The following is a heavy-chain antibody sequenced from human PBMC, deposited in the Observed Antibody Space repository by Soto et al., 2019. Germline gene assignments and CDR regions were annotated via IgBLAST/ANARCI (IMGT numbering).Heavy chain of an antibody. CDR1: GFMFSSAW. Sequence: EVQVVESGGDLVKPGGSLRLSCVTSGFMFSSAWMSWVRQAPGKGLEWVVRIKSKSEGGARDYAAPVKGRFSISRDDSKNTVYLQMNSLRAEDTAVYYCVEGWNDFWGQGTLVTVSS. CDR2: IKSKSEGGAR. V-gene: IGHV3-15*01. D-gene: IGHD1-1*01. J-gene: IGHJ4*02. CDR3: VEGWNDF.